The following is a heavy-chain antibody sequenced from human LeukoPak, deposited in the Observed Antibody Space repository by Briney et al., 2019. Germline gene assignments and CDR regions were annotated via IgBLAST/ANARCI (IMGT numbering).Heavy chain of an antibody. CDR2: IYPGDSDT. CDR1: GYSFTSYW. CDR3: ARRAARNYYYYGMDV. J-gene: IGHJ6*02. Sequence: GESLKISCKGSGYSFTSYWIGWVRQMPGKVLEWMGIIYPGDSDTRYSPSFQGKVTISADKSISTAYLQWSSLKASDTAMYYCARRAARNYYYYGMDVWGQGTTVTVSS. D-gene: IGHD6-6*01. V-gene: IGHV5-51*01.